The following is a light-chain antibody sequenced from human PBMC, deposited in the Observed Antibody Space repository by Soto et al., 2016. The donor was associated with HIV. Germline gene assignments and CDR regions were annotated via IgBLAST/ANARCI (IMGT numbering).Light chain of an antibody. CDR3: NSRDGSGNHYV. Sequence: SSELTQDPAVSVALGQTVRITCQGDSLRRFHASWYQQRAGQAPVLVIFVNDYRPSGIPDRFSGSSSGNTASLTITGAQAEDEAVYYCNSRDGSGNHYVFGTGTRVTVL. CDR1: SLRRFH. J-gene: IGLJ1*01. V-gene: IGLV3-19*01. CDR2: VND.